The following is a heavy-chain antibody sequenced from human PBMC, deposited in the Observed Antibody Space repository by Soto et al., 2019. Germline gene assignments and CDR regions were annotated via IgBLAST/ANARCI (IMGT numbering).Heavy chain of an antibody. D-gene: IGHD2-15*01. V-gene: IGHV1-69*06. Sequence: QVQLVQSGAEVKKPGSSVKVSCKASGGTFSSYAISWVRQAPGQGPEWMGGSIPIFGTANYAQKFQGRVTITADKSTSTAYMELSSMRSEDTAVYYCARDGGGGSFQMGYWGQGTLVTVSS. CDR2: SIPIFGTA. CDR3: ARDGGGGSFQMGY. J-gene: IGHJ4*02. CDR1: GGTFSSYA.